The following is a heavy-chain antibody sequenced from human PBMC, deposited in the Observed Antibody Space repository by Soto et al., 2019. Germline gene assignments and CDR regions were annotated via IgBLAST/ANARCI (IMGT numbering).Heavy chain of an antibody. CDR1: EYSFGDYY. V-gene: IGHV1-2*02. CDR3: VRDAPSHQSIFDR. J-gene: IGHJ4*02. Sequence: AASVKVSCKTSEYSFGDYYLHWVRQAPEQGLEWMGWINLNDGGTNSPRKFQGRLAMTRDKSITTVYMELSRLRSDDTAVYFCVRDAPSHQSIFDRWGPGTLVTV. CDR2: INLNDGGT. D-gene: IGHD2-2*01.